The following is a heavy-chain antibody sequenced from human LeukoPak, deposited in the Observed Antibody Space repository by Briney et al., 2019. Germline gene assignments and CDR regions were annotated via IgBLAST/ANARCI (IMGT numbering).Heavy chain of an antibody. CDR2: MNANSGHT. D-gene: IGHD1-26*01. CDR1: GYSFTNYD. V-gene: IGHV1-8*01. Sequence: ASVRVSCKASGYSFTNYDINWVRQAPGQGLEWMGWMNANSGHTGYAQMFQGRVTITRNTSTNTAYMELSSLRSDDTAVYYCARGGSYIDYWGQGTLITVSS. J-gene: IGHJ4*02. CDR3: ARGGSYIDY.